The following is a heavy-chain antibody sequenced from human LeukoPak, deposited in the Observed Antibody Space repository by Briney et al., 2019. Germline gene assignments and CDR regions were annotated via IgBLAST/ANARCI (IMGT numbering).Heavy chain of an antibody. V-gene: IGHV5-51*01. D-gene: IGHD4-17*01. J-gene: IGHJ4*02. CDR1: GYSFTNYW. Sequence: GESLKISCKGSGYSFTNYWIGWVRQMPGKGLEWVAIIYPGDSDTRYSPSFQGQVTISADKSISTAYLQWSSLKASDTAMYYCARLTDMDYGDWGIDYWGQGTLVTVSS. CDR2: IYPGDSDT. CDR3: ARLTDMDYGDWGIDY.